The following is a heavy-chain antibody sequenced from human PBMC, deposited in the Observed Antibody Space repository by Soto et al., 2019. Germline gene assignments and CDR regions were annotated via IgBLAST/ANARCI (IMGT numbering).Heavy chain of an antibody. CDR3: AKDKPGTTSFDY. V-gene: IGHV3-21*04. Sequence: LRLSCAASGFTFSSYILNWVRQAPGRGLECVASISGSSSYIYYTDSVKGRFTISRNNAKNSLYLQLNTLRADDTAVYYCAKDKPGTTSFDYWGQGTLVTGS. D-gene: IGHD1-1*01. J-gene: IGHJ4*02. CDR1: GFTFSSYI. CDR2: ISGSSSYI.